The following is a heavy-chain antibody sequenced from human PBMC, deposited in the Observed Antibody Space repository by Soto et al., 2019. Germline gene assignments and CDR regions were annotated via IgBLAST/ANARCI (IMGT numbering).Heavy chain of an antibody. D-gene: IGHD3-3*01. CDR2: IYYSGST. CDR3: ARQDFWSGYAILEGWYMDV. J-gene: IGHJ6*03. Sequence: SETLSLTCTVSGGSISSYYWSWIRQPPGKGLEWIGYIYYSGSTNYNPSLKSRVTISVDTSKNQFSLKLSSVTAADTAVYYCARQDFWSGYAILEGWYMDVWGKGPRSPSP. V-gene: IGHV4-59*08. CDR1: GGSISSYY.